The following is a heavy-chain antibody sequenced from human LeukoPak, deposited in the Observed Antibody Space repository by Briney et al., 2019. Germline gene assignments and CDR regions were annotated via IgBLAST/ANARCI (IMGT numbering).Heavy chain of an antibody. J-gene: IGHJ4*02. CDR1: GGSISSSYFY. CDR3: ARSSRDGYNYFDY. D-gene: IGHD5-24*01. CDR2: MYYSGST. V-gene: IGHV4-39*01. Sequence: SETLSLTCTVSGGSISSSYFYWDWIRQPPGKGLEWIGSMYYSGSTYYNPSLKSRVTISVDTSKNQFSLKLSSVAAADTAVYYCARSSRDGYNYFDYWGQGTLVTVSS.